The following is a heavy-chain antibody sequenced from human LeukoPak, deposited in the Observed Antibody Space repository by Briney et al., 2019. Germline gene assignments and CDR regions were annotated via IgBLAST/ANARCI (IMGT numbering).Heavy chain of an antibody. J-gene: IGHJ4*02. CDR3: AKVLGGLWPGIDY. D-gene: IGHD2-15*01. V-gene: IGHV3-74*01. Sequence: GGSLRLSCTASGFTFSTHSMHWVRQAPGRGPVWVSRINSDGSSTRYADSVTGRFTISRDNAKNTVYLQMNSLRAEDTAVYYCAKVLGGLWPGIDYWGQGTVVTVSS. CDR2: INSDGSST. CDR1: GFTFSTHS.